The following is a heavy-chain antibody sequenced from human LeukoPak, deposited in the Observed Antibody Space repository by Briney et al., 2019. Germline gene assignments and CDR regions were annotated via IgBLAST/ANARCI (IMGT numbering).Heavy chain of an antibody. D-gene: IGHD1-20*01. CDR3: AREDNWRSLGY. J-gene: IGHJ4*02. CDR1: GYTFTSYY. CDR2: INPSGGST. Sequence: ASVKVSCKASGYTFTSYYMHWVRQAPGQGLEWMGIINPSGGSTSYAQKFQGRVTMTRDTSTSTVYIELSSLRSEGTAVYYCAREDNWRSLGYWGQGTLVTVSS. V-gene: IGHV1-46*01.